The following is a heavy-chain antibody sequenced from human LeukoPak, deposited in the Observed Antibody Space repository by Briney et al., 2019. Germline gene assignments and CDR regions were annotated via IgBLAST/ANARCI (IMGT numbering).Heavy chain of an antibody. Sequence: GRSLRLSCAASGFTFSSYGMHWVRQAPGKGPWWVAVIWYDGSNKYYADSVKGRFTISRDNSKNTLYLQMNSLRAEDTAVYYCARGRTGRGSGSHNPRGYYYGMDVWGKGTTVTVSS. CDR2: IWYDGSNK. CDR3: ARGRTGRGSGSHNPRGYYYGMDV. V-gene: IGHV3-33*01. J-gene: IGHJ6*04. CDR1: GFTFSSYG. D-gene: IGHD3-10*01.